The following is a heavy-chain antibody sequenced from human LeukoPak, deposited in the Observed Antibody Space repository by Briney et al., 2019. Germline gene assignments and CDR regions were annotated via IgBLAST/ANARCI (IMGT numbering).Heavy chain of an antibody. Sequence: GEALKISCKGSGYSFTSYWISWVRQMPGKDLEWMGRIDPSDSYTNYSPSFQGHVTISADKSISTAYLQWSSLKASDTAMYYCARLGSGSTYYYDSSGYYFPDYWGQGTLVTVSS. V-gene: IGHV5-10-1*01. D-gene: IGHD3-22*01. CDR1: GYSFTSYW. CDR3: ARLGSGSTYYYDSSGYYFPDY. J-gene: IGHJ4*02. CDR2: IDPSDSYT.